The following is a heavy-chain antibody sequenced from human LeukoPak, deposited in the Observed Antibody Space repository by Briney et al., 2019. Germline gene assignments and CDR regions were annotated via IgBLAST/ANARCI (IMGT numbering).Heavy chain of an antibody. Sequence: GGSLRLSCEASGFNINNYAMTWVRQAPGKGLDWVSIISSSGGNIYYADSVKGRFTISRDNSKNTLHLQMNSLRAEDTAVYYCARDQYSYAHAAHWGQGTLVTVSS. CDR3: ARDQYSYAHAAH. J-gene: IGHJ4*02. CDR2: ISSSGGNI. V-gene: IGHV3-23*01. D-gene: IGHD5-18*01. CDR1: GFNINNYA.